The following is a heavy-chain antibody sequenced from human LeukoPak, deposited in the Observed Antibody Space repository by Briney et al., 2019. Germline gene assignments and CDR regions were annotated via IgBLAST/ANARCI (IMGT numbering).Heavy chain of an antibody. CDR3: ARAGATISHWNWRNDAFDI. J-gene: IGHJ3*02. CDR2: ISSSSSYI. CDR1: GFTFSSYS. V-gene: IGHV3-21*01. D-gene: IGHD1-26*01. Sequence: GGSLRLSCAASGFTFSSYSMNWVRQAPGKGLEWVSSISSSSSYIYYADSVKDRFTISRDNAKNSLYLQMNSLRAEDTAVYYCARAGATISHWNWRNDAFDIWGQGTMVTVSS.